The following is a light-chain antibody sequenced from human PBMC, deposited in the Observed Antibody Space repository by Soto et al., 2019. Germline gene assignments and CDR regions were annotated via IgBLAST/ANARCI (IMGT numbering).Light chain of an antibody. CDR2: GNS. Sequence: QSVLKQPPSVSGAPGQRVTISCTGSSSNIGAGYDVHWYQQLPGTAPKLLIYGNSNRPSEITDRFSGSKSGTSASLAITGLQAEDEADYYCQSYDSSLSGVVFGGGTKLTV. J-gene: IGLJ2*01. CDR3: QSYDSSLSGVV. CDR1: SSNIGAGYD. V-gene: IGLV1-40*01.